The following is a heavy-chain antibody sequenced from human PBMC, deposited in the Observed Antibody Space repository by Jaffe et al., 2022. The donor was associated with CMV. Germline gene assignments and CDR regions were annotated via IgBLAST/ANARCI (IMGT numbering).Heavy chain of an antibody. CDR1: GGSFSGYY. Sequence: QVQLQQWGAGLLKPSETLSLTCAVYGGSFSGYYWSWIRQPPGKGLEWIGEINHSGSTNYNPSLKSRVTISVDTSKNQFSLKLSSVTAADTAVYYCARVGYSSGWTNDAFDIWGQGTMVTVSS. V-gene: IGHV4-34*01. J-gene: IGHJ3*02. CDR3: ARVGYSSGWTNDAFDI. CDR2: INHSGST. D-gene: IGHD6-19*01.